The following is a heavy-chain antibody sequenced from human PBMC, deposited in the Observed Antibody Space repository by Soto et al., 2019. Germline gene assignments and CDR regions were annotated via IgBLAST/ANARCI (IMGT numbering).Heavy chain of an antibody. CDR2: ISGSGGST. CDR3: AKRVVAATGRYYYMDV. D-gene: IGHD2-15*01. V-gene: IGHV3-23*01. CDR1: GFTFSSYA. J-gene: IGHJ6*03. Sequence: GGSLRLSCAASGFTFSSYAMSWVRQAPGKGLEWVSAISGSGGSTYYADSVKGRFTISRDNSKNTLYLQMNSLRAEDTAVYYCAKRVVAATGRYYYMDVWGKGTTVTVSS.